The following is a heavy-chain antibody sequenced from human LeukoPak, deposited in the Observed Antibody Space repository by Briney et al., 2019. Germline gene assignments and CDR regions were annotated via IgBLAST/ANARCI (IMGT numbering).Heavy chain of an antibody. V-gene: IGHV1-24*01. CDR1: GYTLTELS. Sequence: GASVKVSCKVSGYTLTELSMHWVRQAPGKGLEWMGGFDPEDGETIYAQKFQGRVTMTEDTSTDTAYMELSSLRSEDTAVYYRATVGMTTVVTGAFDIWGQGTMVTVSS. CDR3: ATVGMTTVVTGAFDI. CDR2: FDPEDGET. D-gene: IGHD4-23*01. J-gene: IGHJ3*02.